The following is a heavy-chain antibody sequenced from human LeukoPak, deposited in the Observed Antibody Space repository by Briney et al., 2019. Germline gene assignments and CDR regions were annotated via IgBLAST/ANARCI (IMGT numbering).Heavy chain of an antibody. J-gene: IGHJ4*02. CDR3: AKRGYCSSTSCYQPSALDY. Sequence: GGSLRLSCAASGFTFSSCAMSWVRQAPGKGLEWVSAISGSGGSTYYADSVKGRFTISRDNSKNTLYLHMNSLRAEDTAVYYCAKRGYCSSTSCYQPSALDYWGQGTLVTVSS. CDR1: GFTFSSCA. V-gene: IGHV3-23*01. D-gene: IGHD2-2*01. CDR2: ISGSGGST.